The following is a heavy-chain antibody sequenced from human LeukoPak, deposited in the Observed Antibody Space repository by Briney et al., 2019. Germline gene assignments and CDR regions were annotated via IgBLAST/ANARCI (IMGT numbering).Heavy chain of an antibody. D-gene: IGHD3-10*01. CDR2: ISSSSSYI. CDR1: GGSISSYY. CDR3: ARYDGGSGPFDY. J-gene: IGHJ4*02. Sequence: PSETLSLTCTVSGGSISSYYWGWVRQPPGKGLEWVSSISSSSSYIYYADSVKGRFTISRDNAKNSLYLQMNSLRAEDTAVYYCARYDGGSGPFDYWGQGTLVTVSS. V-gene: IGHV3-21*01.